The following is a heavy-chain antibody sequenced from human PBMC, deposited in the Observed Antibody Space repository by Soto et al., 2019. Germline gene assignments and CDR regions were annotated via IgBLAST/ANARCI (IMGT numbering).Heavy chain of an antibody. CDR3: ATDVIEFDP. CDR2: ISGSGGST. V-gene: IGHV3-23*01. D-gene: IGHD3-16*02. Sequence: GGPLRLYCADFGFTFSSNAMSWVRQAPGKGLEWVSAISGSGGSTYYADSVKGRFTISRDNSKNTLYLQMNSLRAEDTAVYYCATDVIEFDPWGRGTLVTVSS. J-gene: IGHJ5*02. CDR1: GFTFSSNA.